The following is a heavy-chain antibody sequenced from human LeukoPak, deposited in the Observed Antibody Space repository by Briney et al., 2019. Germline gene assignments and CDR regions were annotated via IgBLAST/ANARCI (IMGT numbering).Heavy chain of an antibody. J-gene: IGHJ4*02. V-gene: IGHV3-23*01. CDR2: ITRTDGTT. CDR1: GFTFSSYS. CDR3: AKLTVY. D-gene: IGHD4-17*01. Sequence: PGGSLRLSCAASGFTFSSYSMNWVRQAPGKGLEWVSTITRTDGTTYYADSVKGRFTISRDYSKNTVYLQMDSLRAEDTAVYFCAKLTVYWGQGTLVTVSS.